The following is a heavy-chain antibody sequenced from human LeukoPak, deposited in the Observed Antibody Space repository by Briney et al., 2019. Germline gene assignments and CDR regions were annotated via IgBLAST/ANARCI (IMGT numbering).Heavy chain of an antibody. CDR1: GYTSTSYY. V-gene: IGHV1-46*01. Sequence: ASVKVSCKASGYTSTSYYMHWVRQAPGQGLEWMGIINPSGGSTSYAQKFQGRVTMTRDTSTSTVYMELSSQRSEDTAVYYCARGSGITIFGVVKNWFDPWGQGTLVTVSS. CDR2: INPSGGST. J-gene: IGHJ5*02. D-gene: IGHD3-3*01. CDR3: ARGSGITIFGVVKNWFDP.